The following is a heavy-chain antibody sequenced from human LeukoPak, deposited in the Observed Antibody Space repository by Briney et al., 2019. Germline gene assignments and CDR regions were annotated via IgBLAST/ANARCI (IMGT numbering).Heavy chain of an antibody. D-gene: IGHD6-19*01. CDR3: APQGIAVADY. CDR1: GFTFSDYG. CDR2: ISSRTGHI. J-gene: IGHJ4*02. V-gene: IGHV3-21*01. Sequence: KSGGSLRLSCAASGFTFSDYGMNWVRQAPGQGLEWVSSISSRTGHIFFADSVKGRFTISRDDAKNSLYLQMSSLRAGDTAVYYCAPQGIAVADYWGQGTLVTVSS.